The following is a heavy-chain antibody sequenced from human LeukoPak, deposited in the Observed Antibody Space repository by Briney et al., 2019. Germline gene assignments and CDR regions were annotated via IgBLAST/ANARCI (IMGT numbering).Heavy chain of an antibody. CDR1: GFTFSSYA. J-gene: IGHJ4*02. D-gene: IGHD1-26*01. CDR3: ARDHSGSPGY. Sequence: GGSLRLSCAASGFTFSSYAMHWVRQAPGKGLEWVAVISYDGSNKYYADSVKGRFTISRDNAKNSLYLQMNSLRAEDTAVYYCARDHSGSPGYWGQGTLVTVSS. V-gene: IGHV3-30-3*01. CDR2: ISYDGSNK.